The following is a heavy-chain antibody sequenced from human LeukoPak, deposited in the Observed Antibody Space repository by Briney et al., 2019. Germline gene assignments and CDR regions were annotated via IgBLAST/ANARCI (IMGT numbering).Heavy chain of an antibody. Sequence: GGSLRLSCAASGFAVSSNYMSWVRQAPGKGLEWVSVIYSGGSTYYADSVKGRFTISRDNSKNTLYLQMNSLRAEDTAVHYCARDRVGIAAAGTLDYYYYYGMDVWGQGTTVTVSS. CDR1: GFAVSSNY. CDR2: IYSGGST. V-gene: IGHV3-53*01. D-gene: IGHD6-13*01. J-gene: IGHJ6*02. CDR3: ARDRVGIAAAGTLDYYYYYGMDV.